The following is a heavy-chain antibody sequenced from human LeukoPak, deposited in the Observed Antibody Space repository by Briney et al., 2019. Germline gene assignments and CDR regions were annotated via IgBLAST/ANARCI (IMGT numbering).Heavy chain of an antibody. J-gene: IGHJ6*03. V-gene: IGHV4-59*01. CDR1: GGSISSYY. D-gene: IGHD2-2*01. CDR2: IYYSGST. Sequence: SETLSLTCTVSGGSISSYYWSWIRQPPGKGLEWIGYIYYSGSTNYNPPLKSRVTISVDTSKNQFSLKLSSVTAADTAVYYCAREYCSSTSCYYYYYYYYMDVWGKGTTVTVSS. CDR3: AREYCSSTSCYYYYYYYYMDV.